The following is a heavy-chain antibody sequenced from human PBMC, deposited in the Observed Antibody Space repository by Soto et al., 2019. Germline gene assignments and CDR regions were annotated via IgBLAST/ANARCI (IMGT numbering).Heavy chain of an antibody. Sequence: QVQLQQWGAGLLKPSETLSLTCAVYGGSFSGYYWSWIRQPPGKGLEWIGEINHSGSTNYNPSLKSRVTISVDTAKNQGSLKRSSVTAADTAVYYCARDRRLITMVRGVSLWFDPWGQGTLVTVSS. V-gene: IGHV4-34*01. J-gene: IGHJ5*02. CDR2: INHSGST. CDR1: GGSFSGYY. D-gene: IGHD3-10*01. CDR3: ARDRRLITMVRGVSLWFDP.